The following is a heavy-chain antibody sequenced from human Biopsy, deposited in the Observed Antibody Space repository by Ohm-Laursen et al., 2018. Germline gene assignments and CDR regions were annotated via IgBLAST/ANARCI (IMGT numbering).Heavy chain of an antibody. D-gene: IGHD5-18*01. CDR1: GGSVSSSNYY. Sequence: GTLSLTCRVSGGSVSSSNYYWNWIRQTPGKGLEWIGFIYYSGSTNFNPSPKSRVTISVDTSKNQFSLKLSSVTAAETAVYFCARGSSYGYDFDYWGQGTLVAVSS. CDR2: IYYSGST. V-gene: IGHV4-61*01. CDR3: ARGSSYGYDFDY. J-gene: IGHJ4*02.